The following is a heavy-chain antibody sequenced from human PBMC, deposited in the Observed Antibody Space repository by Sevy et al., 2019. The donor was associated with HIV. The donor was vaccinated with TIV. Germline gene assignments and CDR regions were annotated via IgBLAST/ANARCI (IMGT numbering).Heavy chain of an antibody. D-gene: IGHD2-15*01. CDR1: GFTFSSYS. J-gene: IGHJ5*02. CDR3: ARDQLPDIVVVVAAIGFDP. CDR2: ISSSSSTI. Sequence: GGSLRVSCAASGFTFSSYSMNWVRQAPGKGLEWVSYISSSSSTIYYADSVKGRFTISRDNAKNSLYLQMNSLRDEDTAVYYCARDQLPDIVVVVAAIGFDPRGQGTLVTVSS. V-gene: IGHV3-48*02.